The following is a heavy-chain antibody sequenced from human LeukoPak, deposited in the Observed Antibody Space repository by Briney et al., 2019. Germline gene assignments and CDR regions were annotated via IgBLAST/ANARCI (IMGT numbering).Heavy chain of an antibody. CDR2: MNPNTGDT. V-gene: IGHV1-8*03. CDR3: ARGRGSSGSFTDLDY. Sequence: ASVKVSCKASGYTFTGYYMHWVRQSTGQGLECMAWMNPNTGDTGYAQKFQGRVTISRDASASTVYMEVSSLRSEDTAVYYCARGRGSSGSFTDLDYWGQGTLVTVSS. J-gene: IGHJ4*02. D-gene: IGHD1-26*01. CDR1: GYTFTGYY.